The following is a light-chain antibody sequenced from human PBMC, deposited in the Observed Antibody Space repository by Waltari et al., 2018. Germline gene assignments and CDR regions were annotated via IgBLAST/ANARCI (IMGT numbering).Light chain of an antibody. CDR3: GTWDYSLSVVV. CDR2: ENN. CDR1: TSNIGNNY. V-gene: IGLV1-51*02. J-gene: IGLJ2*01. Sequence: QSVVTQPPSVSAAPGQKVTISCSGSTSNIGNNYVSWYQQLPGTAPKLLIYENNKRPSGIPERFAASKSGTSATLGITGLQTGDEADYYCGTWDYSLSVVVFGGGTKLTGL.